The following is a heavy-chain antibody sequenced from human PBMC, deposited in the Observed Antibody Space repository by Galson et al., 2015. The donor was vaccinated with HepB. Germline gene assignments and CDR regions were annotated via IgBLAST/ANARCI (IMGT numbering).Heavy chain of an antibody. CDR2: MSDNGDNT. CDR1: GFTLSSYS. J-gene: IGHJ3*02. Sequence: SLRLSCAASGFTLSSYSMNWVRQAPGKGLEWVSGMSDNGDNTFYADSVKGRFTISRDNSKNTLYLQMNSLRAEDTAVYYCARPKWATVIAFGIWGQGTKATVSS. D-gene: IGHD4-17*01. V-gene: IGHV3-23*01. CDR3: ARPKWATVIAFGI.